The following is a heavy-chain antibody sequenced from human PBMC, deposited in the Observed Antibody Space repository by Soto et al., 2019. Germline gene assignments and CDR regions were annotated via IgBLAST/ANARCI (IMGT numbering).Heavy chain of an antibody. CDR1: GFTFSSYS. J-gene: IGHJ6*02. Sequence: PGGSLRLSCAASGFTFSSYSMNWVRQAPGKGLEWVSYSSSSSTIYYADSVKGRFTISRDNAKNSLYLQMNSLRDEDTAVYYCARDQGRGSGSYYNVYYYYYGMDVWGQGTTVTVSS. CDR3: ARDQGRGSGSYYNVYYYYYGMDV. V-gene: IGHV3-48*02. D-gene: IGHD3-10*01. CDR2: SSSSSTI.